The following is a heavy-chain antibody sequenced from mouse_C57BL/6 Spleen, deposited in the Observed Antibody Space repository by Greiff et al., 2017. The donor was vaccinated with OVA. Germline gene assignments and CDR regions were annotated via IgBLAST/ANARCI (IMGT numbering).Heavy chain of an antibody. D-gene: IGHD2-4*01. V-gene: IGHV1-80*01. CDR2: IYPGDGDT. J-gene: IGHJ2*01. CDR1: GYAFSSYW. Sequence: VMLVESGAELVKPGASVKISCTASGYAFSSYWMNWVKQRPGKGLEWIGQIYPGDGDTNYNGKFKGKATLTADKSSSTAYMQLSSLTSEDSAVYFCARSRYDYEGVDYWGQGTTLTVSS. CDR3: ARSRYDYEGVDY.